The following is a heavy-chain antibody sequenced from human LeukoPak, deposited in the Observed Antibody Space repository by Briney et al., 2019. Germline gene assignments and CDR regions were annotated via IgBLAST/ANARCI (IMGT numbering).Heavy chain of an antibody. Sequence: PGGSLRLSCVASRVTFSNYWMSWVRQAPGKGLEWVANINQDGSKKRYADSMKGRFTISRDNAKESLYLQLNSLRAEDTAVYYCAKWGPYCVGDYCPALDSWGPGTLVTVSS. J-gene: IGHJ4*02. D-gene: IGHD2-21*02. CDR1: RVTFSNYW. CDR3: AKWGPYCVGDYCPALDS. CDR2: INQDGSKK. V-gene: IGHV3-7*01.